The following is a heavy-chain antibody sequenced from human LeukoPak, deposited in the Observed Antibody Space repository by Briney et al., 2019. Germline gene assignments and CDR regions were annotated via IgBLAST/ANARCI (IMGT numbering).Heavy chain of an antibody. D-gene: IGHD3-3*01. V-gene: IGHV1-2*02. CDR3: ARGLITIFGVVIIGFDY. CDR2: INPNSGGT. J-gene: IGHJ4*02. CDR1: GYTLTGYY. Sequence: ASVKVSCKASGYTLTGYYMHWVRQAPGQGLEWMGWINPNSGGTNYAQKFQGRVTMTRDTSISTAYMELRSLRSDDTAVYYCARGLITIFGVVIIGFDYWGQGTLVTVSS.